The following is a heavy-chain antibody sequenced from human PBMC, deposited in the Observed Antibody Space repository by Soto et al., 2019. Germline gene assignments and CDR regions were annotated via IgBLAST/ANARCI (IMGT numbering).Heavy chain of an antibody. CDR3: AGDDRITGIVAAIDL. CDR2: IYPGYSDT. J-gene: IGHJ5*02. Sequence: ESLKISCKGSGYSFTSYWIGWVRQMPGKGLEWMGIIYPGYSDTRYSPSFPGQVTISADKSTNTLFLQMDSLDTEDTGVYYCAGDDRITGIVAAIDLWGRGTLVTVSS. D-gene: IGHD1-20*01. CDR1: GYSFTSYW. V-gene: IGHV5-51*01.